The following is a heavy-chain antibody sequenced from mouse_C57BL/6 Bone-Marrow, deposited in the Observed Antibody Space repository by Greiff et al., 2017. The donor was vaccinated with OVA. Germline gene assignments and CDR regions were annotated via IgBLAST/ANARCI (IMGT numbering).Heavy chain of an antibody. CDR2: ISDGGSYT. CDR3: ARDITGYYAMDY. V-gene: IGHV5-4*01. J-gene: IGHJ4*01. D-gene: IGHD4-1*01. CDR1: GFTFSSYA. Sequence: EVKLVESGGGLVKPGGSLKLSCAASGFTFSSYAMSWVRQTPEKRLEWVATISDGGSYTYYPDNVKGRFTISRDNAKNNLYLQMSHLKSEDTAMYYCARDITGYYAMDYWGQGTSVTVSS.